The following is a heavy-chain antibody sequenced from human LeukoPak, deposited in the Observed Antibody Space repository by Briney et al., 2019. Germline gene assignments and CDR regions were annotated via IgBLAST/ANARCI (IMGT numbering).Heavy chain of an antibody. CDR1: GFTFSSYA. D-gene: IGHD3-22*01. CDR2: TCGSGGST. Sequence: PGGSLRLSCAASGFTFSSYAMSWVRQAPGKGLEWVSATCGSGGSTYYADSVKGRFTISRDNSKNTLYLQMNSLRAEDTAVYYCAKGLGYYYDSSGGAFDIWGQGTMVTVSS. J-gene: IGHJ3*02. CDR3: AKGLGYYYDSSGGAFDI. V-gene: IGHV3-23*01.